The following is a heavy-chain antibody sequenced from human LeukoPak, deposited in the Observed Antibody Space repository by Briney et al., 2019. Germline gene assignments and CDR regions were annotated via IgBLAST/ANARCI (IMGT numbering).Heavy chain of an antibody. V-gene: IGHV1-18*01. CDR2: ISAYNGNT. D-gene: IGHD2-8*01. J-gene: IGHJ4*02. Sequence: RASVKVSCKASGYTSTSYGISWVRQAPGQGLEWMGWISAYNGNTNYAQKLQGRVTMTTDTSTSTAYMELRSLRSDDTAVYYYARDYCTNGVCSLFDYWGQGTLVTVSS. CDR1: GYTSTSYG. CDR3: ARDYCTNGVCSLFDY.